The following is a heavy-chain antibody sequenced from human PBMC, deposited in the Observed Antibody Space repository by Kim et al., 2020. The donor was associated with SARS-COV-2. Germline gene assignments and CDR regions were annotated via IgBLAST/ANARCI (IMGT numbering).Heavy chain of an antibody. Sequence: SRVTISVDTSKNQFSLKLSSVTAADTAVYYCARRMSLWGYGGNSDNAFDIWGQGTMVTVSS. D-gene: IGHD2-21*01. V-gene: IGHV4-31*02. J-gene: IGHJ3*02. CDR3: ARRMSLWGYGGNSDNAFDI.